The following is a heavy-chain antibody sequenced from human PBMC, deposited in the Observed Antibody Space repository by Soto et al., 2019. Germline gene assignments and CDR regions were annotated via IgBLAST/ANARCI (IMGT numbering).Heavy chain of an antibody. D-gene: IGHD2-15*01. Sequence: TLVNPTQTLTLTCTFSGFSVSTSGVGVAWIRQSPGKALEWLALIYWDNDKRYSPFLQSRVTITKDTSKNQVVLTMTNMDPVDTATYYCAHKGGRGAGMDVWGQGTTVT. CDR1: GFSVSTSGVG. V-gene: IGHV2-5*02. CDR3: AHKGGRGAGMDV. J-gene: IGHJ6*02. CDR2: IYWDNDK.